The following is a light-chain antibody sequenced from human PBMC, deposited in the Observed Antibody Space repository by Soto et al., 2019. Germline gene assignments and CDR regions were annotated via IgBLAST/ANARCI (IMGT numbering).Light chain of an antibody. Sequence: QPVLTQPPSASGTPGQRVTISCSGSSSNIGSNTANWYQQLPGTAPKLLIHSNNQRPSGVPDRFSGSKSGTSASLAISGLQSEDEADYYCAAWDDSLNGVVFGGGTKLTVL. CDR2: SNN. CDR1: SSNIGSNT. V-gene: IGLV1-44*01. CDR3: AAWDDSLNGVV. J-gene: IGLJ2*01.